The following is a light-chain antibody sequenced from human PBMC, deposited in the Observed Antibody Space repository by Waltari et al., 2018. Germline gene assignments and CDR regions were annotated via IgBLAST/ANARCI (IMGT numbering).Light chain of an antibody. CDR3: SSYAGSNKLI. CDR1: SSDIGAYKY. J-gene: IGLJ2*01. V-gene: IGLV2-8*01. CDR2: GVD. Sequence: QSALTQPPSASGSPGQTVIISCTGTSSDIGAYKYVSWYQQIPGRAPALIIYGVDRRPPGVPDRFSGSKSGNTASLTVSGLQTEDEGDYYCSSYAGSNKLIFGGVTKLTVL.